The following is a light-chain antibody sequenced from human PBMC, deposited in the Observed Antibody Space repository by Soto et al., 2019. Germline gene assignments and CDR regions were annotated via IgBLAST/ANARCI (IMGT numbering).Light chain of an antibody. Sequence: QMPQASWNLSSSVVDGHTNTCRASQSIGIWLAWYQQKPGKAPKLLIYKTSILENGVPSRFSGSGSGTEFTLTISSLQPDDFATYYCQQYSSYTPRTFGQGTKVDIK. CDR3: QQYSSYTPRT. CDR2: KTS. CDR1: QSIGIW. V-gene: IGKV1-5*03. J-gene: IGKJ1*01.